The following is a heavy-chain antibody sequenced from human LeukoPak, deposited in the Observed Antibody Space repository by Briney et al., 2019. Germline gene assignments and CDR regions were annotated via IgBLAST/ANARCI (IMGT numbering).Heavy chain of an antibody. CDR3: ARDLYYYDSSGYPPGY. D-gene: IGHD3-22*01. CDR2: ISSSGSTI. J-gene: IGHJ4*02. V-gene: IGHV3-11*01. CDR1: GFTFSILD. Sequence: GGSLRLSCAASGFTFSILDMSWIRQAPGKGLEWVSYISSSGSTIYYADSVKGRFTISRDNAKNSLYLQMNSLRAEDTAVYYCARDLYYYDSSGYPPGYWGQGTLVTVSS.